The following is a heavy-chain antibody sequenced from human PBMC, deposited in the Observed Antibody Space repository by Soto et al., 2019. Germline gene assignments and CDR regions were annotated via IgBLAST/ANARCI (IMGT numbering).Heavy chain of an antibody. D-gene: IGHD2-21*02. Sequence: QLQLQESGPGLVKPSETLSLTCTVSGGSISSSSYYWGWIRQPPGKGLEWIGSIYYSGSTYYNPSLTSRLTISLDNSKNQFSLKLSAAAAADPAVHCCARHNCGGDCYSGLYFDYWGQRTLVTVCS. CDR3: ARHNCGGDCYSGLYFDY. J-gene: IGHJ4*02. V-gene: IGHV4-39*01. CDR2: IYYSGST. CDR1: GGSISSSSYY.